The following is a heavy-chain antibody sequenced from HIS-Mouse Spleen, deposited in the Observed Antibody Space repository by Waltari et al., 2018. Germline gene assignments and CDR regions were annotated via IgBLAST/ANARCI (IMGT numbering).Heavy chain of an antibody. CDR3: ARGSNGAAGTHRNWFDP. J-gene: IGHJ5*02. V-gene: IGHV4-34*01. CDR2: INHSGST. D-gene: IGHD6-13*01. Sequence: QVQLQQWGAGLLKPSEPLSLTCAVYGGSFSGYYWSWIRQPPGKGLEWIGEINHSGSTNYNPSLKSRVTISVDTAKNQFSLKLSSVTAADTAVYYCARGSNGAAGTHRNWFDPWGQGTLVTVSS. CDR1: GGSFSGYY.